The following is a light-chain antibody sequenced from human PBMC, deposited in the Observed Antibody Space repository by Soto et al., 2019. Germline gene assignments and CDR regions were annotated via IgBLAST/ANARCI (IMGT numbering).Light chain of an antibody. Sequence: DIQMTQSPSSLSASVGDRVTITCRASQSINDYLNWYQHKPGKGPKLLLYAASTLHTGVPSRFTGSGSGTVFSLTISSLHPEDFATYYCQQSYSTPISVGQGTRLEI. CDR3: QQSYSTPIS. CDR2: AAS. V-gene: IGKV1-39*01. J-gene: IGKJ5*01. CDR1: QSINDY.